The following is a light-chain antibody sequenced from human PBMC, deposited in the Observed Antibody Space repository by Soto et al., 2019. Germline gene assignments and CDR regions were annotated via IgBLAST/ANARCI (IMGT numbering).Light chain of an antibody. CDR1: SGDVGAYDF. CDR2: DVS. J-gene: IGLJ1*01. CDR3: VSFTVHYSYV. V-gene: IGLV2-14*01. Sequence: QSVLTQPASVSGSPGQSITISCTGTSGDVGAYDFVSWYQHHPGKAPRLVIYDVSRRPAGASDRFSGSKSGSTASLTISSLQAGDEADYYCVSFTVHYSYVFGTGTKVTAL.